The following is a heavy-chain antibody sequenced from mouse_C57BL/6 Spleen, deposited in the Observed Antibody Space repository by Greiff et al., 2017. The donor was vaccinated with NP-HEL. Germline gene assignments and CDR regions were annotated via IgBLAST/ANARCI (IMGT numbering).Heavy chain of an antibody. V-gene: IGHV3-6*01. CDR2: ISYDGSN. Sequence: EVQLQQSGPGLVKPSQSLSLTCSVTGYSITSGYYWNWIRQFPGNKLEWMGYISYDGSNNYNPTLKNRISITRDTSKNQFFLKLNSVTTEDTATYYWARGHYHDGLGDAMDYWGQGTSVTVSS. CDR3: ARGHYHDGLGDAMDY. D-gene: IGHD2-4*01. J-gene: IGHJ4*01. CDR1: GYSITSGYY.